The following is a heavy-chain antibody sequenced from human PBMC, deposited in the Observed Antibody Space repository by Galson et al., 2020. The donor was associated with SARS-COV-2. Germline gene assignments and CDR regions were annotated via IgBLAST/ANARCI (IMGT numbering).Heavy chain of an antibody. CDR2: INHSGST. J-gene: IGHJ6*03. D-gene: IGHD3-16*02. CDR3: ARGPNPPYDYGWGSYRFYYYYYMDV. V-gene: IGHV4-34*01. CDR1: GGSFSGYY. Sequence: SETLSLTCAVYGGSFSGYYWSWIRQPPGKGLEWIGEINHSGSTNYNPSLKSRVTISVDTSKNQFSLKLSSVTAADTAVYYCARGPNPPYDYGWGSYRFYYYYYMDVWGKGTTVTVSS.